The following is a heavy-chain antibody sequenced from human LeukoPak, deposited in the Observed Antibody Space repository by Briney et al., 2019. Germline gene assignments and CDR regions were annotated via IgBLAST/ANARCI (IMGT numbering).Heavy chain of an antibody. CDR3: AKVAGSSGYYPEY. Sequence: GGSLRLSCAASGFTFTSYAMSWVRQAPGKGLEWVSAISVAGYSTYYADSVKGRFTISRDNSKNTLYMQMNSLRADDTAVYYCAKVAGSSGYYPEYWGQGTLVTVSS. D-gene: IGHD3-22*01. CDR1: GFTFTSYA. J-gene: IGHJ4*02. CDR2: ISVAGYST. V-gene: IGHV3-23*01.